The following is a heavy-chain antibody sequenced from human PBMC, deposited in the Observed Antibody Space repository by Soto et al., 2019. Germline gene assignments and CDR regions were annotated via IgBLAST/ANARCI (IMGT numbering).Heavy chain of an antibody. CDR3: ARDPYCGGDCYHFDF. J-gene: IGHJ4*02. CDR2: INPDGGGT. CDR1: GYTFDSYY. Sequence: QVQLVQSGAEVKMPGASVKVSCKASGYTFDSYYIHWVRQAPGQRLEWMGLINPDGGGTSYAQNLRGRVTMTRDTSTSTVYMELSSLRSEDTAMYYCARDPYCGGDCYHFDFWGQGTLVTVSS. D-gene: IGHD2-21*02. V-gene: IGHV1-46*02.